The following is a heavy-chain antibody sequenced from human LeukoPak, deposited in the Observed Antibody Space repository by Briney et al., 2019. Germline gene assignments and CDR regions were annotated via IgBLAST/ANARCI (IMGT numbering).Heavy chain of an antibody. CDR2: IWYDGSNQ. V-gene: IGHV3-33*08. Sequence: GGSLRLSCAASGFTFSSFALSWVRQVPGKGLEWVAVIWYDGSNQYYADSVKGRFTISRDNSKNTLYLQMNSLRAEDTAVYYCSANFDFWGQGTLVTVSS. D-gene: IGHD6-25*01. J-gene: IGHJ4*02. CDR1: GFTFSSFA. CDR3: SANFDF.